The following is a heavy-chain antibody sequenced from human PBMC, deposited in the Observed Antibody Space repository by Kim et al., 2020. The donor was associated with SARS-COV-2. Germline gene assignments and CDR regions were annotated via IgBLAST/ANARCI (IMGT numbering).Heavy chain of an antibody. CDR2: ISATGSST. D-gene: IGHD3-22*01. J-gene: IGHJ4*02. Sequence: LSLTCAASGFTFSSYAMSWVRQAPGKGLEWVSTISATGSSTYSADSVKGRFTISRDDSKNTLYLQMDSLRAEDTAVYYCAKVAHYYEIHNFDYWGQGTLVTVSS. CDR1: GFTFSSYA. V-gene: IGHV3-23*01. CDR3: AKVAHYYEIHNFDY.